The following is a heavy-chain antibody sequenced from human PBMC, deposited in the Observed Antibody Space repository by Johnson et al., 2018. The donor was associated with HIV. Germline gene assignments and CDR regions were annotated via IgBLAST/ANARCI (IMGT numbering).Heavy chain of an antibody. CDR1: GFTFSSYG. J-gene: IGHJ3*02. CDR2: IWYDGSEK. Sequence: VQLVESGGGVVQPGRSLRLSCAASGFTFSSYGMHWVRQAPGKGLEWVAVIWYDGSEKYYVDSVTGRFTISRDNAKNSLYLQMNSLRAEDTAVYYCARERGYDILTGSHAFDIWGQGTMVTVSS. V-gene: IGHV3-33*01. D-gene: IGHD3-9*01. CDR3: ARERGYDILTGSHAFDI.